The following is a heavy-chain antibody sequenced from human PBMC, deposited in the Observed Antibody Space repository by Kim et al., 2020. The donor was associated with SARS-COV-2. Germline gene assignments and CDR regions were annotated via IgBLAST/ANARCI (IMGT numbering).Heavy chain of an antibody. V-gene: IGHV3-23*01. Sequence: DAVTGRFTISRDKSKNTVYLQMNSLRVDDTAIYYCAKDTSLSMRVVASFDHWGQGTLDTVSS. J-gene: IGHJ4*02. CDR3: AKDTSLSMRVVASFDH. D-gene: IGHD3-22*01.